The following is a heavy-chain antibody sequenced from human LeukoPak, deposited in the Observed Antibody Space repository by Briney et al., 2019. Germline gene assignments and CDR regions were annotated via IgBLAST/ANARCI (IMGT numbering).Heavy chain of an antibody. Sequence: GESLKISCKGSGYSFTSYWIGWVRRMPGKGLECMGIIYPGDSDTRYSPSFQGQVTISADKSISTAYLQWSSLKASDTAMYYCARHDFHTVVTPGRYWGQGTLVTVSS. CDR1: GYSFTSYW. CDR2: IYPGDSDT. CDR3: ARHDFHTVVTPGRY. V-gene: IGHV5-51*01. D-gene: IGHD4-23*01. J-gene: IGHJ4*02.